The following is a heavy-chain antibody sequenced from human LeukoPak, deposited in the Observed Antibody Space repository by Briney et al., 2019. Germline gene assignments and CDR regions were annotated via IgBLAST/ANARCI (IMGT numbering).Heavy chain of an antibody. CDR2: IYHSGSA. Sequence: SGTLSLTCAVSGDSISSNNWWSWVRQPPGKGLEWIGEIYHSGSANYNPSLKSRVTISIDKSKNQFSLKLSSVTAADTAVYYCARTMVRGVITYWGQGTLVTVSS. D-gene: IGHD3-10*01. V-gene: IGHV4-4*02. CDR3: ARTMVRGVITY. J-gene: IGHJ4*02. CDR1: GDSISSNNW.